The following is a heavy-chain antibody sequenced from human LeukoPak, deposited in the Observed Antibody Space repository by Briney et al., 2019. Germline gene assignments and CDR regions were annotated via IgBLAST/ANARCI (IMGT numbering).Heavy chain of an antibody. CDR2: IIPIFGTA. D-gene: IGHD3-22*01. J-gene: IGHJ6*02. Sequence: ASVKVSCKASGRTLSSYAISWVRQAPGRGLEWMGGIIPIFGTANYAQKFQGRVTITADESTSTAYMELSSLRSEDTAVYYCARVGPRITMIVSDYYYYYGMDVWGQGTTVTVSS. CDR1: GRTLSSYA. CDR3: ARVGPRITMIVSDYYYYYGMDV. V-gene: IGHV1-69*13.